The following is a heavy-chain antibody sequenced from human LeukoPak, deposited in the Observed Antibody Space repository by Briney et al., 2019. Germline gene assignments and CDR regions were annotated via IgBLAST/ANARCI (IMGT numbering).Heavy chain of an antibody. J-gene: IGHJ4*02. CDR1: GFTFSDYG. CDR3: ARSQTRYLDY. CDR2: IRESSGTI. V-gene: IGHV3-48*02. Sequence: GGSLRLSCAASGFTFSDYGMNWVRLAPGKGLEWVSYIRESSGTIYYADSVKGRFTISKDNAKNSLSLQMNSLRDEDTAVYYCARSQTRYLDYWGQGTLVTVSS. D-gene: IGHD3-9*01.